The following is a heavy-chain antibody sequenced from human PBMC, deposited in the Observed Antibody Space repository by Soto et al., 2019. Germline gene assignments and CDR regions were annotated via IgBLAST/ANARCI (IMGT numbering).Heavy chain of an antibody. CDR1: GGSFSSYY. V-gene: IGHV4-59*01. D-gene: IGHD2-2*01. Sequence: SETLSLTCTVAGGSFSSYYWSWIRQPPGKGLEWIGYIYYSGSTNYNPSLKSRVTISVDTSKNQFSLKLSSVTAADTAVYYCARISTRGYYGMDVWGQGTTVTVSS. CDR2: IYYSGST. CDR3: ARISTRGYYGMDV. J-gene: IGHJ6*02.